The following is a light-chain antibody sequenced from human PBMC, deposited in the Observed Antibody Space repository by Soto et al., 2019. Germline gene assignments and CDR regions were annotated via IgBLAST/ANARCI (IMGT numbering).Light chain of an antibody. V-gene: IGKV3-15*01. CDR2: GAS. CDR1: QSVSSN. J-gene: IGKJ4*01. Sequence: EIVMTQSPATLSVSPGARATLSCRASQSVSSNLAWYKQKPGQAPRLLIYGASTRATGIPARFSGSGSGTEFTLTISSLQSEDVATYYCHQLNDYPRTFGGGTKVDIK. CDR3: HQLNDYPRT.